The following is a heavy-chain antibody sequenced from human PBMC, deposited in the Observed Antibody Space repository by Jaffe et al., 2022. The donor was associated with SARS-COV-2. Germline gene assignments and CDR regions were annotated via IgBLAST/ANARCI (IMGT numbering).Heavy chain of an antibody. J-gene: IGHJ4*02. D-gene: IGHD3-9*01. CDR3: ARGDILTGWEGDFDY. V-gene: IGHV4-61*02. Sequence: QVQLQESGPGLVKPSQTLSLTCTVSGGSISSGSYYWSWIRQPAGKGLEWIGRIYTSGSTNYNPSLKSRVTISVDTSKNQFSLKLSSVTAADTAVYYCARGDILTGWEGDFDYWGQGTLVTVSS. CDR2: IYTSGST. CDR1: GGSISSGSYY.